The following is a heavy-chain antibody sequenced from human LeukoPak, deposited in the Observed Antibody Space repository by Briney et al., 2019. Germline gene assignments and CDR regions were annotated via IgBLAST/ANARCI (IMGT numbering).Heavy chain of an antibody. J-gene: IGHJ4*02. V-gene: IGHV3-7*01. CDR1: GFTFSSYW. D-gene: IGHD7-27*01. CDR3: AKAGSDY. Sequence: GGSLRLSCAASGFTFSSYWMSWVRQAPGKGLQWVANIKQAGSEKYYVDSVKGRFTISRDNSKNTLYLQMNSLRAEDTAVYYCAKAGSDYWGQGTLVTVSS. CDR2: IKQAGSEK.